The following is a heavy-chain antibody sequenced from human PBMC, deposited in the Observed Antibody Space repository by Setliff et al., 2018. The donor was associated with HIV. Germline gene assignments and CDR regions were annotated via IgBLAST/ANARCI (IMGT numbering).Heavy chain of an antibody. CDR2: IYYSGST. CDR1: GGSISTYY. Sequence: SETLSLTCTVSGGSISTYYWSWIRQPPGKGLEWIGYIYYSGSTYYNPALKSRVTTSVDTSKNKFSLKLNSVTAADTAVYYCARAGVYSYSDFDPWGQGALVTVSS. D-gene: IGHD4-4*01. V-gene: IGHV4-59*06. J-gene: IGHJ5*02. CDR3: ARAGVYSYSDFDP.